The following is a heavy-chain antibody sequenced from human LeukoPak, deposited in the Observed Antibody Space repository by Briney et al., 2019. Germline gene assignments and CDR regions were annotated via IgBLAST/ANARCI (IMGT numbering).Heavy chain of an antibody. CDR1: GYTFTGYY. J-gene: IGHJ5*02. V-gene: IGHV1-2*02. Sequence: ASVKVSCKASGYTFTGYYMHWVRQAPGQGLEWMGWINPNSGGTNYAQKFQGRVTMTGDTSISTAYMELSRLRSDDTAVYYCARMAAAGPYNWFDPWGQGTLVTVSS. D-gene: IGHD6-13*01. CDR2: INPNSGGT. CDR3: ARMAAAGPYNWFDP.